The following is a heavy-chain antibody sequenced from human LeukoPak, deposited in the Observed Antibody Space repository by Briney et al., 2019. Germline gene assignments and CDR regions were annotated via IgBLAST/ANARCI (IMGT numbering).Heavy chain of an antibody. D-gene: IGHD1-26*01. J-gene: IGHJ4*02. CDR1: GRSISSHY. V-gene: IGHV4-4*07. CDR3: ARDLGSNYVYFDY. CDR2: IHTSGIT. Sequence: PSDTLSLTCTVSGRSISSHYWSWVRQPAGKGLEDIGRIHTSGITNYNPSLKGRITISGDTSKNQFSLRLSSVTAADTAVYYCARDLGSNYVYFDYWGQGSLVTVSS.